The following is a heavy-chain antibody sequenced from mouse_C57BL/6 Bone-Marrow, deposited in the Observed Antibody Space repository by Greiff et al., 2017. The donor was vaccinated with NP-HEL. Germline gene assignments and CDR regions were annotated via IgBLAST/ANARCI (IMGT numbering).Heavy chain of an antibody. Sequence: EVHLVESGPGLVKPSQSLSLTCSVTGYSITSGYYWNWIRQFPGNKLEWMGYISYDGSNNYNPSRKNRISITPDTSKNQLFLKLNSVTTEDTATYYCARERAYYRKYYFDYWGQGTTLTVSS. CDR2: ISYDGSN. CDR3: ARERAYYRKYYFDY. J-gene: IGHJ2*01. CDR1: GYSITSGYY. D-gene: IGHD2-14*01. V-gene: IGHV3-6*01.